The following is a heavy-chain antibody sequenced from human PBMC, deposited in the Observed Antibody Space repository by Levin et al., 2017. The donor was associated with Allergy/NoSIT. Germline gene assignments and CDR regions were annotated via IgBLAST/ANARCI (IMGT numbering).Heavy chain of an antibody. D-gene: IGHD4-23*01. CDR2: IWYDGSNK. Sequence: GGSLRLSCAASGFTFSSYGMHWVRQAPGKGLEWVAVIWYDGSNKYYADSVKGRFTISRDNSKNTLYLQMNSLRAEDTAVYYCARVPYYGGNSGYAFDIWGQGTMVTVSS. CDR1: GFTFSSYG. CDR3: ARVPYYGGNSGYAFDI. J-gene: IGHJ3*02. V-gene: IGHV3-33*01.